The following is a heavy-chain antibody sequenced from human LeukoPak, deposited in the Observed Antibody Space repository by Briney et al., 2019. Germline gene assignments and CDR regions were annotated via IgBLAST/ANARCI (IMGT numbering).Heavy chain of an antibody. CDR3: AKLLVPASRMYNWFDP. Sequence: VGSLRLSCAASVFTFSSYGMHWVRQAPGKGLEWVAFIRYDGSNKYYADSVKGRFTISRDNSKNTLYLQMNSLRAEDTAVYYCAKLLVPASRMYNWFDPWGEGTLVTVSS. CDR1: VFTFSSYG. D-gene: IGHD2-2*01. V-gene: IGHV3-30*02. CDR2: IRYDGSNK. J-gene: IGHJ5*02.